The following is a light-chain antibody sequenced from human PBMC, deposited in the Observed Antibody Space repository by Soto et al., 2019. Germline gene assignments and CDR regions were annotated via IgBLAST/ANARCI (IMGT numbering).Light chain of an antibody. CDR3: QQRSNWPPIT. CDR2: DAS. CDR1: QSVGSY. V-gene: IGKV3-11*01. J-gene: IGKJ5*01. Sequence: EIVLTQSPATLSLSPGERATLSCRASQSVGSYLAWYQQKSGQAPRLLIYDASNRATGIPARFSGSGSGTDFTLTISSLEPEDFAVYYCQQRSNWPPITFGQATPLEIE.